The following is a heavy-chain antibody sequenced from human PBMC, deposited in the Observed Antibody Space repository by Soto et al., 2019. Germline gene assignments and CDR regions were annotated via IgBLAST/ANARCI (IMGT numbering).Heavy chain of an antibody. CDR2: IYPGDSET. V-gene: IGHV5-51*01. J-gene: IGHJ6*02. CDR1: GYSFNTYW. D-gene: IGHD1-1*01. CDR3: ARQWNNVPEDTLDV. Sequence: GESLKISCKGSGYSFNTYWIGWVRQMPGKGLEWMGIIYPGDSETRYSPSFQGQVTISADRSITTAYLQWNSLKASDTAMYFCARQWNNVPEDTLDVWGQGTTVTVSS.